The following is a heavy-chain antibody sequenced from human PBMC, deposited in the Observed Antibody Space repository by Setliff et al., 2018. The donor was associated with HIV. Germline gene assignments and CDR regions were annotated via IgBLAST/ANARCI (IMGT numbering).Heavy chain of an antibody. J-gene: IGHJ6*03. CDR1: GFSLSNSD. CDR2: ISGGFA. V-gene: IGHV3-66*02. Sequence: LRPSCAASGFSLSNSDVNWVRQAPGKGLEWVSSISGGFAYFADSVKGRFRLTKDDSKEILYLEMDSLRSEDTAVYYCAKDAGYCSGESCYFYMDVWGKGTTVTVSS. CDR3: AKDAGYCSGESCYFYMDV. D-gene: IGHD2-8*02.